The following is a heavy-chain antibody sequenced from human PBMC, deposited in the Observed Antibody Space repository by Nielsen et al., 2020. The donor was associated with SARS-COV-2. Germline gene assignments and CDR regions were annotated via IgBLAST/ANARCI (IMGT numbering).Heavy chain of an antibody. CDR1: GGSISSSSYY. D-gene: IGHD3-22*01. CDR3: ARPSRGYYDSSAQPPIFDY. J-gene: IGHJ4*02. CDR2: IYYSGST. Sequence: SETLSLTCTVSGGSISSSSYYWGWIRQPPGKGLEWIGSIYYSGSTYYNPSLKSRVTISVDTSKNQFSLKLSSVTAADTAVYYCARPSRGYYDSSAQPPIFDYWGQGTLVTVSS. V-gene: IGHV4-39*01.